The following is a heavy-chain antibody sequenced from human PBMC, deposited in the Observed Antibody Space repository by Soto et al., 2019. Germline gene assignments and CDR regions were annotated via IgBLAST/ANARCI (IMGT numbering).Heavy chain of an antibody. V-gene: IGHV1-69*02. CDR3: ARCFLGIYGMDV. CDR1: GGTFSSYT. D-gene: IGHD3-3*01. J-gene: IGHJ6*02. CDR2: IIPILGIA. Sequence: QVQLVQSGAEVKKPGSSVKVSCKASGGTFSSYTISWVRQAPGQGLEWMGRIIPILGIANYAQKFQGRVTITADKSTSTAYMDLSSLRSEDTAVDYCARCFLGIYGMDVWGQGTTVTVSS.